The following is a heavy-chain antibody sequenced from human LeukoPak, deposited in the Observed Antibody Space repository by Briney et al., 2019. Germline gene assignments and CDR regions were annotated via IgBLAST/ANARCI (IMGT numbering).Heavy chain of an antibody. V-gene: IGHV4-59*12. D-gene: IGHD3-10*01. Sequence: SETLSLTCTVSGGSISSYYWSWIRQPPGKGLEWIGYIYYSGSTNYNPSLKSRVTISVDTSKNQFSLKLSSVTAADTAVYYCARCYRGGSGSSPFWFDPWGQGTLVTVSS. CDR2: IYYSGST. CDR3: ARCYRGGSGSSPFWFDP. J-gene: IGHJ5*02. CDR1: GGSISSYY.